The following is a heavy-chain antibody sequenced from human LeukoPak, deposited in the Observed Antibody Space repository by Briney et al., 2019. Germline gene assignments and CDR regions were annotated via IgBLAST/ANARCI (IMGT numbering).Heavy chain of an antibody. CDR2: IIPIFGTA. Sequence: GSSVKVSCKAPGGTFSSYAISWVRQAPGQGLEWMGGIIPIFGTANYAQKFQGRVTITADESTSTAYMELSSLRSEDTAVYYCARLLNYYDSSGYYYVPGYYFDYWGQGTLVTVSP. CDR1: GGTFSSYA. J-gene: IGHJ4*02. D-gene: IGHD3-22*01. V-gene: IGHV1-69*01. CDR3: ARLLNYYDSSGYYYVPGYYFDY.